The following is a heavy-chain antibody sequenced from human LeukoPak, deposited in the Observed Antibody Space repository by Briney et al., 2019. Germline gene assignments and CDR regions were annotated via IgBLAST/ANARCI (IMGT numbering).Heavy chain of an antibody. V-gene: IGHV1-46*01. J-gene: IGHJ5*02. CDR2: INPSGGSA. CDR1: GYTFTSYY. CDR3: ARDRSEYYYDSSGPRGGGNPYNWFDP. D-gene: IGHD3-22*01. Sequence: GASVKVSCKASGYTFTSYYMHWVRQAPGQGLEWMGIINPSGGSASYAQKFQGRVTMTRDTSTSTVYMELSSLRSEDTAVYYCARDRSEYYYDSSGPRGGGNPYNWFDPWGQGTLVTVSS.